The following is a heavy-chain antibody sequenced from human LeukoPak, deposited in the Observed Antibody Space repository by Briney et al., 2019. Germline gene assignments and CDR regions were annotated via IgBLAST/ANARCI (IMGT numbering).Heavy chain of an antibody. CDR1: GYTFTSYG. CDR2: ISAYNGNT. D-gene: IGHD2-2*01. CDR3: ARGWDSRSFTNYFDY. Sequence: ASVKVSCKASGYTFTSYGISWVRQAPGQGLEWMGWISAYNGNTNYAQKLQGRVTMTTDTSTSTAYMELRSLRSDDTAVYYCARGWDSRSFTNYFDYWGQGTLVTVSS. J-gene: IGHJ4*02. V-gene: IGHV1-18*04.